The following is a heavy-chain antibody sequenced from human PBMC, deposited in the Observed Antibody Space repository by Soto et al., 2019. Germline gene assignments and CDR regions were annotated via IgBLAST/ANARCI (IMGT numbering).Heavy chain of an antibody. V-gene: IGHV3-23*01. Sequence: GGSLRLSCAASGLIFSDYAMTWVRQAPGKGLEWVSVISGSGSSTDYANSVKGRFTISRDNSKNTVYLQMNNLRAEDTAVYYSAKGLFPLLFDYYYGLDVWGQGTTVTVSS. CDR3: AKGLFPLLFDYYYGLDV. CDR2: ISGSGSST. CDR1: GLIFSDYA. D-gene: IGHD2-21*02. J-gene: IGHJ6*02.